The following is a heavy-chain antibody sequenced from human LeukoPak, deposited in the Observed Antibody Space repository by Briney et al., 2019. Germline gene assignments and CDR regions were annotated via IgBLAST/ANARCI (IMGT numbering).Heavy chain of an antibody. CDR2: IYTSGST. Sequence: SETLSLTCTVSGDSISSYYWSWIRQPAGKGLEWIGRIYTSGSTNYNPSLRSRVTMSVDTSKNQFSLKLSSVTAADTAVYYCARHGASVVGATTGWFDPWGQGTLVTVSS. J-gene: IGHJ5*02. D-gene: IGHD1-26*01. V-gene: IGHV4-4*07. CDR1: GDSISSYY. CDR3: ARHGASVVGATTGWFDP.